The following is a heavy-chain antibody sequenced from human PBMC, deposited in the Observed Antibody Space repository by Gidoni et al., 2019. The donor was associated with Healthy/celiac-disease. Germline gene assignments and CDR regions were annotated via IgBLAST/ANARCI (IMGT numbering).Heavy chain of an antibody. D-gene: IGHD4-17*01. CDR2: IFSNDEK. CDR3: ARIPYYGDYTTSFDY. Sequence: QVTLKESGPVLVKPTETLTLTCTVSGFSLSTARMGVSWIRQPPGKALEWLAHIFSNDEKSYSTSLKSRLTISKDTSKSQVVLTMTNMDPVDTATYYCARIPYYGDYTTSFDYWGQGTLVTVSS. J-gene: IGHJ4*02. V-gene: IGHV2-26*01. CDR1: GFSLSTARMG.